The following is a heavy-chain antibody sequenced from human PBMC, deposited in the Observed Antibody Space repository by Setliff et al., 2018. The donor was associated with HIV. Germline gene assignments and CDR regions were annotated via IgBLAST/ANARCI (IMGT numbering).Heavy chain of an antibody. V-gene: IGHV1-18*01. CDR2: ISAYNGHT. J-gene: IGHJ5*02. D-gene: IGHD2-2*01. Sequence: GASVKVSCKASGYTFTSYGISWVRQAPGQGLEWMGWISAYNGHTNYAQKFQGRVTMTIDTSTSTAYTELRSLRSDDTAVYYCARDVPTYCSSINCYDTMNQNWFDPWGQGTLVTVSS. CDR3: ARDVPTYCSSINCYDTMNQNWFDP. CDR1: GYTFTSYG.